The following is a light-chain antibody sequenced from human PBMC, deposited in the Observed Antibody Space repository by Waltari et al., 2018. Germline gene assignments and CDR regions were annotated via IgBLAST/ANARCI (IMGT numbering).Light chain of an antibody. Sequence: IQMTQSPSALSASVGDRVTITCRASQRINTWMAWYQQRPGKAPKVLIYDVSTLESGVPSRFSGSGSGTEFTLALNNLQPEDFATYYCQQYYRYYTFGQGTKLEIK. CDR3: QQYYRYYT. CDR2: DVS. V-gene: IGKV1-5*01. J-gene: IGKJ2*01. CDR1: QRINTW.